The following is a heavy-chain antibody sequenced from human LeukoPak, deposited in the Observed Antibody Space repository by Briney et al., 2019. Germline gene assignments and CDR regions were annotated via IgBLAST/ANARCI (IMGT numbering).Heavy chain of an antibody. CDR1: GFTFSNHW. CDR3: ARGRPHGNDY. CDR2: IASDGSST. Sequence: GGSLRLSCVASGFTFSNHWVNWVRQAPGKGLVWVSRIASDGSSTTYADSVKGRFSISRDNAKNTLYLQMNSLRVEDTAVYYCARGRPHGNDYWGQGTLVTVSP. V-gene: IGHV3-74*01. D-gene: IGHD4-23*01. J-gene: IGHJ4*02.